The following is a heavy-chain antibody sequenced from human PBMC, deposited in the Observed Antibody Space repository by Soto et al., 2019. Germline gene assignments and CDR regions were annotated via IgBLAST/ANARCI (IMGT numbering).Heavy chain of an antibody. Sequence: ESLKISFKGSGYSFTSYWISWVRQMPGKGLEWMGRIDPSDSYTNYSPSFQGHVTISADKSISTAYLQWSSLKASDTAMYYCASGRSSSRLDYWGQGTLVTVSS. CDR3: ASGRSSSRLDY. CDR2: IDPSDSYT. D-gene: IGHD6-6*01. CDR1: GYSFTSYW. V-gene: IGHV5-10-1*01. J-gene: IGHJ4*02.